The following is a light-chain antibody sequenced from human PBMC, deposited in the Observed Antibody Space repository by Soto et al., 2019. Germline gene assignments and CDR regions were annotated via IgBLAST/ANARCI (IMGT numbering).Light chain of an antibody. J-gene: IGKJ4*01. CDR1: QSVTNNQ. CDR2: SAS. CDR3: PQYGSSPLT. V-gene: IGKV3-20*01. Sequence: EIVLKQSPGTLSLYTGERASLSFRASQSVTNNQIAWFRQKPGQAPRLLIYSASRGATGFPARFSGSGSGTDFTLTISRLEPEDFAVYYCPQYGSSPLTPCGRANADI.